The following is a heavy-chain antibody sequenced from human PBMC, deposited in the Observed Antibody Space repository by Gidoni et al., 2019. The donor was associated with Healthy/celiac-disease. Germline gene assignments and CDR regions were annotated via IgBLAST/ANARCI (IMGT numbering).Heavy chain of an antibody. V-gene: IGHV1-46*01. CDR2: INPGGGST. J-gene: IGHJ6*02. D-gene: IGHD3-16*01. CDR1: GDTFTSYY. CDR3: ARSPLPLLPLGGMDV. Sequence: QVQLVQSGAEVKKPGASVKVSCKAYGDTFTSYYLPWVRQAPGQGLEGMGIINPGGGSTSYAQKFQGRVTMTRDTSTSTVYMELSSLRSEDTAVYYCARSPLPLLPLGGMDVWGQGTTVTVSS.